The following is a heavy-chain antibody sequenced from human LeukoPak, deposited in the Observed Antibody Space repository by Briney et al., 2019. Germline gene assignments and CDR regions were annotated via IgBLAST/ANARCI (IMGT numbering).Heavy chain of an antibody. CDR2: ISYDGSNK. CDR1: GFTFSSYA. CDR3: ARDFVGAMDFDY. D-gene: IGHD1-26*01. Sequence: GGSLRLSCAASGFTFSSYAMHWVRQAPGKGLEWVAAISYDGSNKYYADSVKGRFTISRDNSKNTLYLQMNSLRAEDTAVYYCARDFVGAMDFDYWGQGTLVTVSS. V-gene: IGHV3-30*01. J-gene: IGHJ4*02.